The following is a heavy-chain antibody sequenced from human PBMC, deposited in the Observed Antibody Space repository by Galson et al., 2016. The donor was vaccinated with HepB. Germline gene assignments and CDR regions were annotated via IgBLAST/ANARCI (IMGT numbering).Heavy chain of an antibody. D-gene: IGHD3-10*01. V-gene: IGHV3-23*01. Sequence: SLRLSCAVSGFKFSVYGMHWVRQAPGKGLEWVSSISGSGSRTKYADSVKGRFTISRDNSKNTLYRQMDSLRADDTPAYYCEKDRGPETYYNGRYEYYGMDVWGQGATVTVSS. J-gene: IGHJ6*02. CDR1: GFKFSVYG. CDR2: ISGSGSRT. CDR3: EKDRGPETYYNGRYEYYGMDV.